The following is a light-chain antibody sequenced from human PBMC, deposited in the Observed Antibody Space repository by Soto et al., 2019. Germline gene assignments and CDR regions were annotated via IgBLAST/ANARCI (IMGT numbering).Light chain of an antibody. CDR3: QVWDTEGV. V-gene: IGLV3-9*01. J-gene: IGLJ2*01. CDR2: RDS. CDR1: NIGSKN. Sequence: SYELTQPLSVSVALGQTARITCGGNNIGSKNVHWYQQKPGQAPVLVIYRDSNRPSGIPERFSGSNSGNTATLTIGRAQAGDEADYYCQVWDTEGVFGGGTKLTVL.